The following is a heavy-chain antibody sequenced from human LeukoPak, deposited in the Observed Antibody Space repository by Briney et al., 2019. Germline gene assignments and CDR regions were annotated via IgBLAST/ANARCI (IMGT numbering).Heavy chain of an antibody. D-gene: IGHD3-9*01. Sequence: PSQTLSLTCTVSGGSISSGGYYWSWIRQHPGKGLEWIGYIYYSGSTYYNPPLKSRVTISVDTSKNQFSLKLSSVTAADTAVYYCASPRPSRYDILTGYSNDAFDIWGQGTMVTVSS. J-gene: IGHJ3*02. CDR1: GGSISSGGYY. V-gene: IGHV4-31*03. CDR3: ASPRPSRYDILTGYSNDAFDI. CDR2: IYYSGST.